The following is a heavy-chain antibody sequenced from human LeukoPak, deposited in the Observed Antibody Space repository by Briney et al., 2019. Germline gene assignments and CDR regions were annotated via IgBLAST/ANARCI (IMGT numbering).Heavy chain of an antibody. Sequence: SQTLSLTCASSGASVSSNSAAWNWIRQSPSRGLEWLGRTDYRSEWHNDYAVSVKSRIIISPDTSKNQFSLQLKSVTPEDTAVYCCARDLAGFGGYSYGMVDYWGQGTLVTVSS. CDR1: GASVSSNSAA. D-gene: IGHD5-18*01. CDR2: TDYRSEWHN. CDR3: ARDLAGFGGYSYGMVDY. J-gene: IGHJ4*02. V-gene: IGHV6-1*01.